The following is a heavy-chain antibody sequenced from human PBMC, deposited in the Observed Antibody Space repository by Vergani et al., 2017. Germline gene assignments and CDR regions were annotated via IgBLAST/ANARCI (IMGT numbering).Heavy chain of an antibody. V-gene: IGHV1-69*02. CDR3: ARGQYYYXSSGYYYYYYGMDV. D-gene: IGHD3-22*01. Sequence: QVQLVQSGAEVKKPGSSVKVSCKASGGTFSSYTISWVRQAPGQGLEWMGRIIPILGIANYAQKFQGRVTITAEKSTSTAYMELSSLRSEDTAVYYGARGQYYYXSSGYYYYYYGMDVWGQGTTVTVSS. CDR2: IIPILGIA. J-gene: IGHJ6*02. CDR1: GGTFSSYT.